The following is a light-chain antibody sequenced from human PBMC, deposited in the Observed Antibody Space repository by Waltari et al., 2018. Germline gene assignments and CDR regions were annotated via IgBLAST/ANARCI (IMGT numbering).Light chain of an antibody. Sequence: YVLTQPPSVSVAPGKTARLTCGGANIGSKSVNWYQQKPGQAPVLVMFYDSDRPSEIPERFSGSNSGNKATLTISWVEAGDEADYHCQVWDDVTDSGVFGGGTKLTVL. CDR1: NIGSKS. CDR2: YDS. J-gene: IGLJ3*02. V-gene: IGLV3-21*04. CDR3: QVWDDVTDSGV.